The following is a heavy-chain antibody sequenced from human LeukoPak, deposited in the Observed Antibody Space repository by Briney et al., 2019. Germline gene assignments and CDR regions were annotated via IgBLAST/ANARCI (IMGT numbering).Heavy chain of an antibody. V-gene: IGHV1-2*02. Sequence: ASVTVSCKPTGYSFTAYYIFWMRQAPGPGLECMGWINLYNGATKYAQRFQSRVTMTRDTSISTAYMELSRLRSDDTATYYCASWAGGNEPVASFDYWGQGTLVTVSS. D-gene: IGHD1-14*01. CDR1: GYSFTAYY. J-gene: IGHJ4*02. CDR3: ASWAGGNEPVASFDY. CDR2: INLYNGAT.